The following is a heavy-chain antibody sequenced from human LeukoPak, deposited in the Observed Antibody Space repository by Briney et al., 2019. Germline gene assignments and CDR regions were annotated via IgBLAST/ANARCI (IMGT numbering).Heavy chain of an antibody. D-gene: IGHD6-13*01. CDR3: AKFSAGTAFDP. CDR2: ISGSGGST. Sequence: GGSLRLSCAASGFTFSSYAMSWVRQAPGKGLEWVSAISGSGGSTYYAHSVKGRFTISRDNAMNTLYLQMNSLRAEDTAVYYCAKFSAGTAFDPWGQGTLVTVSS. CDR1: GFTFSSYA. J-gene: IGHJ5*02. V-gene: IGHV3-23*01.